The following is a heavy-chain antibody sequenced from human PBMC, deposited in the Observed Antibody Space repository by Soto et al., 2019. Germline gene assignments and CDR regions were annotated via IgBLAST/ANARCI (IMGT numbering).Heavy chain of an antibody. D-gene: IGHD6-13*01. CDR2: IYYTGST. CDR1: GGSISTDDHY. J-gene: IGHJ4*02. CDR3: ASLRSRWNIDY. V-gene: IGHV4-30-4*01. Sequence: QVQLQESGPGLVKPSQTLSLTCTVSGGSISTDDHYWSWIRQPPGKGLEWIGYIYYTGSTHYNPSLKSRLFTSPDPSKNQFSLQLTSVTAADTAVYYCASLRSRWNIDYWGQGTLVTVSS.